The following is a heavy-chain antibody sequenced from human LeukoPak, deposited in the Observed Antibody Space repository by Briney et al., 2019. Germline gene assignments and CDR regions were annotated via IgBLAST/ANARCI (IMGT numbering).Heavy chain of an antibody. Sequence: SETLSLTCTVSGGSISSYYWSWIRQPAGKGLEWIGRIETSGNTNYKPSLKSRVTMSVDTSKNQFSLKLSSVTAADTAVYYCARVEEGYGSGRRENYYYYYMDVWGKGTTVTISS. D-gene: IGHD3-10*01. J-gene: IGHJ6*03. CDR3: ARVEEGYGSGRRENYYYYYMDV. CDR1: GGSISSYY. CDR2: IETSGNT. V-gene: IGHV4-4*07.